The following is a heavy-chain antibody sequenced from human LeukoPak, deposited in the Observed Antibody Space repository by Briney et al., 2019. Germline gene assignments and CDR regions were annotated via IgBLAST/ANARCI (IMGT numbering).Heavy chain of an antibody. CDR1: GFTFSSYW. J-gene: IGHJ6*01. Sequence: GGSLRLSCAASGFTFSSYWMSWVRQAPGKGLEWVGRIRNKANSYTTEYAASVQGRFTISRDDSKNSLYLQMNSLKTEDTAVYYCAREFRLAPTTSENYYYYY. CDR3: AREFRLAPTTSENYYYYY. V-gene: IGHV3-72*01. CDR2: IRNKANSYTT. D-gene: IGHD1-14*01.